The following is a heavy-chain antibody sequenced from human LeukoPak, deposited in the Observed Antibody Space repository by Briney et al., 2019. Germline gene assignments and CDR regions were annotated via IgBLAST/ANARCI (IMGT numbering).Heavy chain of an antibody. CDR3: ARDTYNYYTRGYGLGY. V-gene: IGHV3-7*01. D-gene: IGHD3-22*01. CDR2: IKQDGSEK. J-gene: IGHJ4*02. CDR1: GFTLTNYW. Sequence: GGSLRLSCAASGFTLTNYWMSWVRQAPGKGLEWVANIKQDGSEKYYVDSVKGRFTISRDNAKNSLYLQVSSLRAEDTAVYYCARDTYNYYTRGYGLGYWGQGTLVTVSS.